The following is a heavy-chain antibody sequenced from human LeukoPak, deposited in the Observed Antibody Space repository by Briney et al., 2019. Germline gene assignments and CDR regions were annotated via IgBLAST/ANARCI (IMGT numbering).Heavy chain of an antibody. Sequence: GGSLRLSCAASGFTFSSYGMHWVRQAPGKGLEWVAVIWYDGSNKYYADSVKGRFTISRDNSKNTLYLQMNSLRAEDTAVYYCAKYGLGYCSGGSCYFDYWGQGTLVTVSS. V-gene: IGHV3-33*06. CDR1: GFTFSSYG. D-gene: IGHD2-15*01. J-gene: IGHJ4*02. CDR3: AKYGLGYCSGGSCYFDY. CDR2: IWYDGSNK.